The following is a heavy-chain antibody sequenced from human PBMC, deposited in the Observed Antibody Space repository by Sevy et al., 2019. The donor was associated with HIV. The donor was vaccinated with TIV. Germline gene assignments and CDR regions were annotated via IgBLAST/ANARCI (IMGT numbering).Heavy chain of an antibody. CDR1: GGSISSYY. D-gene: IGHD1-7*01. V-gene: IGHV4-59*08. Sequence: SETLSLTCTVSGGSISSYYWSWIRQPPGKGLEWIGYIYYSGSTTYNPSLKSRVTKSVDTFKNQFSLKLSSVTAADTAVYYCARHVGEYNWNYDAFDIWGQGTMVTVSS. CDR2: IYYSGST. J-gene: IGHJ3*02. CDR3: ARHVGEYNWNYDAFDI.